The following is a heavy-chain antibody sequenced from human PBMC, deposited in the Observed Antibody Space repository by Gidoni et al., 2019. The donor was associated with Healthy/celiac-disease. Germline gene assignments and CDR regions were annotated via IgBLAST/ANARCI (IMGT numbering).Heavy chain of an antibody. CDR1: GFTFSSYA. CDR2: ISGSGGST. Sequence: EVQLLESGGGLVQPGGSLRLSCAASGFTFSSYAMSWVRQAPGKGLGWVSAISGSGGSTYYADSVKGRFTISRDNSKNTLYLQMNSLRAEDTAVYYCAKKEGYYDSSGYPPPFDYWGQGTLVTVSS. V-gene: IGHV3-23*01. D-gene: IGHD3-22*01. J-gene: IGHJ4*02. CDR3: AKKEGYYDSSGYPPPFDY.